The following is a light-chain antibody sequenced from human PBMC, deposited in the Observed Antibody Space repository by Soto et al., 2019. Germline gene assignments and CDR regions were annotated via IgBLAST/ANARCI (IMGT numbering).Light chain of an antibody. CDR2: AAS. Sequence: DIQMTPSPSSLSASVGDRVTITCRASQSIRSCINWYKQKPGKAPNLLIYAASTFQSWVPSRFSGSGSGTDFTLIISSLEPDDFATYYCQQTYSDPWTFGQVTKVEIK. V-gene: IGKV1-39*01. J-gene: IGKJ1*01. CDR1: QSIRSC. CDR3: QQTYSDPWT.